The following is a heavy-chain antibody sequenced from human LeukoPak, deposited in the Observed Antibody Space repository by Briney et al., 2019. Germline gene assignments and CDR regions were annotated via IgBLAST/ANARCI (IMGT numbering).Heavy chain of an antibody. CDR3: ARADHRSWNAFDI. D-gene: IGHD6-13*01. Sequence: APVKVSCKASGYTFTSCDINWVRQASGQGLEWMGWMKPDSGNTGYAQKFQGRVTITRDTSTNTAYMELSGLRSEDTAVYYCARADHRSWNAFDIWGQGTTVTVSS. CDR2: MKPDSGNT. V-gene: IGHV1-8*03. CDR1: GYTFTSCD. J-gene: IGHJ3*02.